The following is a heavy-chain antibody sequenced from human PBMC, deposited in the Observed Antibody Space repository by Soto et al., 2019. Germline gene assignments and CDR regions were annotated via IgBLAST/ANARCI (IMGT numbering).Heavy chain of an antibody. J-gene: IGHJ6*03. Sequence: GGSLRLSCAASGSTFSSYSMNWVRQAPGKGLEWVSSISSSSSYIYYADSVKGRFTISRDNAKNSLYLQMNSLRAEDTAVYYCARFPPSYYYYYYMDVWGKGTTVTVSS. V-gene: IGHV3-21*01. CDR1: GSTFSSYS. CDR2: ISSSSSYI. CDR3: ARFPPSYYYYYYMDV.